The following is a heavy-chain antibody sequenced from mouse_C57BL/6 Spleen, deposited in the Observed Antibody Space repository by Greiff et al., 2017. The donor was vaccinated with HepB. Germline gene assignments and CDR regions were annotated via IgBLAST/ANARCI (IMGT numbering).Heavy chain of an antibody. Sequence: VQLQQSGAELVRPGTSVKVSCKASGYAFTNYLIEWVKQRPGQGLEWIGVINPGSGGTNYNEKFKGKATLTADKSSSTAYMQLSSLTSEDSAVYFCARSSGNYYGSSYAYYAMDYWGQGTSVTVSS. J-gene: IGHJ4*01. D-gene: IGHD1-1*01. CDR1: GYAFTNYL. CDR2: INPGSGGT. V-gene: IGHV1-54*01. CDR3: ARSSGNYYGSSYAYYAMDY.